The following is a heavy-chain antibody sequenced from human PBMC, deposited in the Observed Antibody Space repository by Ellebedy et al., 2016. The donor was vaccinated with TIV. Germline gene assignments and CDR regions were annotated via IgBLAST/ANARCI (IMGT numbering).Heavy chain of an antibody. CDR3: ATRLYSSGQYGMDV. J-gene: IGHJ6*02. D-gene: IGHD6-19*01. Sequence: PGGSLRLSCAASGFTFSDYYMSWIRQAPGKGLEWVSYISSFYNTKYYADSVKGRFTISRDNVKKSLYLQMNSLRAEDTAVYYCATRLYSSGQYGMDVWGQGTTVTVSS. CDR2: ISSFYNTK. V-gene: IGHV3-11*01. CDR1: GFTFSDYY.